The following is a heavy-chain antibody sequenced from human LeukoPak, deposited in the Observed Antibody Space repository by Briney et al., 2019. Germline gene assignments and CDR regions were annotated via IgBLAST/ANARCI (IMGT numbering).Heavy chain of an antibody. Sequence: KPSETLSLTCAVYGGSFSGYYWSWIRQPPGKGLEWIASISYGGNTYYSPSLKSRVTISVDTSKNQFSLKLNSVTAADTAVYYCARQEQWLSWFDPWGQGTLVTVSS. J-gene: IGHJ5*02. CDR1: GGSFSGYY. D-gene: IGHD6-19*01. V-gene: IGHV4-34*01. CDR2: ISYGGNT. CDR3: ARQEQWLSWFDP.